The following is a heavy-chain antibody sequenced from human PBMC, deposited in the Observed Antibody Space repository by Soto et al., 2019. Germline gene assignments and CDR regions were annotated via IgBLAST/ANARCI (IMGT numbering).Heavy chain of an antibody. CDR1: GGSINSGGYY. Sequence: QVQLRESGPGLVKPSQTLSLTCTVSGGSINSGGYYWNLIRQHPGKGLEWIGYMYYSGSTYYNPFLRSRVIISADPSENHFSLKLSSVTAADTAVYFCARGYRQSGYSSSWVFDYWGQGTLVNVSS. J-gene: IGHJ4*02. V-gene: IGHV4-31*03. D-gene: IGHD6-13*01. CDR3: ARGYRQSGYSSSWVFDY. CDR2: MYYSGST.